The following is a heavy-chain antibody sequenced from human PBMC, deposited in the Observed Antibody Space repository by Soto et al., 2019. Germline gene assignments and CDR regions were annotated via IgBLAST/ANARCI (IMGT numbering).Heavy chain of an antibody. CDR2: IWYDGSNK. D-gene: IGHD6-19*01. Sequence: GGSLRLSCAASGFTFSSYGMHWVRQAPGKGLEWVAVIWYDGSNKYYADSVKGRFTISRDNSKNTLYLQMNSLRAEDTAVYYCARGSSGWWDTYYFDYWGQGTLVTVSS. CDR3: ARGSSGWWDTYYFDY. CDR1: GFTFSSYG. V-gene: IGHV3-33*01. J-gene: IGHJ4*02.